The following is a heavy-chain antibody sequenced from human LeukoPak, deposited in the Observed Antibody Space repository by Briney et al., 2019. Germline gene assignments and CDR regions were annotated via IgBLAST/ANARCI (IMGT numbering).Heavy chain of an antibody. CDR1: GFAFSSYW. CDR2: IKQDGSEK. D-gene: IGHD4-17*01. CDR3: AREITVTSILYFDY. J-gene: IGHJ4*02. V-gene: IGHV3-7*01. Sequence: GGSLRLSCAASGFAFSSYWMSWVRQAPGKGLEWVANIKQDGSEKYYVDSVKGRFTISRDNAKNSLYLQMNSLRAEDTAVYYCAREITVTSILYFDYWGQGTLVTVSS.